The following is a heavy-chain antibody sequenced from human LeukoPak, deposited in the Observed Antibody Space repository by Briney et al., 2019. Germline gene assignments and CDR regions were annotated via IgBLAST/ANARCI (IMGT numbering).Heavy chain of an antibody. CDR2: ISSSSSYI. CDR3: AGRVGARYYFDY. J-gene: IGHJ4*02. D-gene: IGHD1-26*01. CDR1: GFTFGSYS. Sequence: GGSLRLSCAATGFTFGSYSMNWVRQAPGKGLGWVSSISSSSSYIYYADSVKGRFTISRDNAKNSLYLQMNSLRAEDTAVYYCAGRVGARYYFDYWGQGTLVTVSS. V-gene: IGHV3-21*01.